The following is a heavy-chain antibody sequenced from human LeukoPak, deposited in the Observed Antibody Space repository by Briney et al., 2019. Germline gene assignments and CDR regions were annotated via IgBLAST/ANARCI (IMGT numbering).Heavy chain of an antibody. Sequence: GGSLRLSCAASGFTFSSYAMHWVRQAPGKGLEWVAVISYDGSNKYYADSVKGRFTISRDNSKNTLYLQMNSLRAEDTAVYYCARAAEYCSSTSCYTDLDYWGQGTLITVSS. CDR3: ARAAEYCSSTSCYTDLDY. CDR1: GFTFSSYA. V-gene: IGHV3-30-3*01. D-gene: IGHD2-2*02. CDR2: ISYDGSNK. J-gene: IGHJ4*02.